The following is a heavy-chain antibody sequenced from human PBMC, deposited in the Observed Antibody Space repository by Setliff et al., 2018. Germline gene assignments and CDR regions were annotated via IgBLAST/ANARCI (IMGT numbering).Heavy chain of an antibody. Sequence: WASVKVSCKATGYSFTSYYMHWVRQAPGQGLEWMGWISADNGHTKNVQEFQGRVTMTTDTTTSTAYMELRSLRSDDTAVYYCARERAYDGINYYGMDVWGQGTTVTVSS. J-gene: IGHJ6*01. D-gene: IGHD3-22*01. CDR3: ARERAYDGINYYGMDV. CDR1: GYSFTSYY. V-gene: IGHV1-18*04. CDR2: ISADNGHT.